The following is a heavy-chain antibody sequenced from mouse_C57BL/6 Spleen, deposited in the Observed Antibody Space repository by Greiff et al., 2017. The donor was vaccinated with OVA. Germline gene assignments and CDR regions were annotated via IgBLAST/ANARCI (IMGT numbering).Heavy chain of an antibody. J-gene: IGHJ4*01. D-gene: IGHD1-1*01. V-gene: IGHV1-39*01. CDR1: GYSFTDYN. CDR3: ARSTFTTVVATRYYAMDY. Sequence: EVQLQPSGPELVKPGASVKISCKASGYSFTDYNMNWVKQSNGKSLEWIGVINPNYGTTSYNQKFKGKATLTVDQSSSTAYMQLNSMTSEDSAVYYCARSTFTTVVATRYYAMDYWGQGTSVTVSS. CDR2: INPNYGTT.